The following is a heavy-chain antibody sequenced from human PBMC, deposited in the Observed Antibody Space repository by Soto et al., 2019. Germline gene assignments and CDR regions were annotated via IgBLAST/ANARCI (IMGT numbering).Heavy chain of an antibody. D-gene: IGHD5-12*01. Sequence: QVQLVESGGGVVQPGRSLRLSCAASGFTFSSYGMHWVRQAPGKGLEWVAVISYDGSNKYYADSVKGRFTISRDNSKNTLYLQMNSLRAEETAVYYCAKDLDGMVATWGQGTLVTVSS. CDR2: ISYDGSNK. J-gene: IGHJ4*02. CDR1: GFTFSSYG. CDR3: AKDLDGMVAT. V-gene: IGHV3-30*18.